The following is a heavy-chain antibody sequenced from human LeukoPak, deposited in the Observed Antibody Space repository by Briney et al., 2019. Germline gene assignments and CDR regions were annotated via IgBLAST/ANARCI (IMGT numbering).Heavy chain of an antibody. Sequence: ASVKVSCKASGGTFSSYAISWVRQAPGQGLEWMGGIIPIFGTANYALKFQGRVTITADKSTSTAYMELSSLRSEDTAVYYCARSVEMATIRDDAFDIWGQGTMVTVSS. CDR2: IIPIFGTA. V-gene: IGHV1-69*06. D-gene: IGHD5-24*01. J-gene: IGHJ3*02. CDR1: GGTFSSYA. CDR3: ARSVEMATIRDDAFDI.